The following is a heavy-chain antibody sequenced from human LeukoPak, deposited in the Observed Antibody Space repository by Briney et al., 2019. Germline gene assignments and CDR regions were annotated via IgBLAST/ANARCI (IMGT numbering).Heavy chain of an antibody. V-gene: IGHV3-7*01. CDR3: ACRPSDIRYYGVFDF. D-gene: IGHD3-10*01. J-gene: IGHJ4*02. CDR1: GFTFSSLW. Sequence: GGSLRLSCVGSGFTFSSLWMSWVRQIPGKGLEWVASMKQDGSGVYYVDSVKGRFTISRDNAKNSLYLQMNSLRVEDTAVYYCACRPSDIRYYGVFDFWGQGSLVTVSS. CDR2: MKQDGSGV.